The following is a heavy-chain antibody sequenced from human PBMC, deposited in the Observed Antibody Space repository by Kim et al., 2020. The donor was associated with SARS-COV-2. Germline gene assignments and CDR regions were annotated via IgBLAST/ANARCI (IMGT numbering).Heavy chain of an antibody. J-gene: IGHJ4*02. V-gene: IGHV4-31*03. CDR1: GASIGSGDY. Sequence: SETLSLTCTVSGASIGSGDYWSWIRQRPGKGLEWIGYIYYSGSTYYNPSLKSRVTISVDTSKNQFSLKLSSVTAADTAVYYCARVSDCSGGSCHSVGYWGQGTLVTVSS. CDR3: ARVSDCSGGSCHSVGY. D-gene: IGHD2-15*01. CDR2: IYYSGST.